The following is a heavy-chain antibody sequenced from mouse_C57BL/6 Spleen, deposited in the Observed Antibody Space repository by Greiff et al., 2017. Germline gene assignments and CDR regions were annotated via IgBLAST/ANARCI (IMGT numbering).Heavy chain of an antibody. V-gene: IGHV5-17*01. CDR2: ISSGSSTI. J-gene: IGHJ4*01. CDR1: GFTFSDYG. CDR3: ARDDYYGSSAAMDY. D-gene: IGHD1-1*01. Sequence: EVKLVESGGGLVKPGGSLKLSCAASGFTFSDYGMHWVRQAPEKGLEWVAYISSGSSTIYYADTVKGRFTISRDNAKNTLFLQMTSLRSEDTAMYYCARDDYYGSSAAMDYWGQGTSVTVSA.